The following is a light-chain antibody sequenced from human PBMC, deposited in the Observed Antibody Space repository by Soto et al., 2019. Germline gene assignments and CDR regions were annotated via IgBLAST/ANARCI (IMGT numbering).Light chain of an antibody. J-gene: IGLJ1*01. V-gene: IGLV2-14*01. CDR2: EVS. CDR1: SSDVGGFNY. Sequence: QSALTQPASVSGSPGQSITISCTGTSSDVGGFNYVSWYQQHPGKAPKLMIYEVSNRPSGVSKRFSGSKSGNTASLTISGLQADDEADYYCSSYTSSSTLGVFGTGTKLTVL. CDR3: SSYTSSSTLGV.